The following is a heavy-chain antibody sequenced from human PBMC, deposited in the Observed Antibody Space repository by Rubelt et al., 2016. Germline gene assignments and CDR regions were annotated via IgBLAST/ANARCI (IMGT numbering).Heavy chain of an antibody. Sequence: QVQLQESGPGLVKASETLSLTCTISAGSISTFYWSWIRQPPGKGLEWIGYIYYSGSTNSNPSLKSRLTISVDTSRNQFSLNLSSVTAADTAVYYCARGWGSGSAPYYYGLDVWGQGTTVTVSS. CDR1: AGSISTFY. D-gene: IGHD3-10*01. J-gene: IGHJ6*02. V-gene: IGHV4-59*01. CDR2: IYYSGST. CDR3: ARGWGSGSAPYYYGLDV.